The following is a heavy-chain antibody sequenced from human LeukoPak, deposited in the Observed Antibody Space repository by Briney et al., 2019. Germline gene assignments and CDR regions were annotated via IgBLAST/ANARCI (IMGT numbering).Heavy chain of an antibody. Sequence: PGGSLRLPCAASGFTFSSYGMHWVRQAPGKGLEWVAFIRYDGSNKYYADSVKGRFTISRDNSKNMLYLQMNSLRAEDTAVYYCAKDGSYYGSGSYLDYWGQGTLVTVSS. D-gene: IGHD3-10*01. CDR2: IRYDGSNK. CDR1: GFTFSSYG. V-gene: IGHV3-30*02. CDR3: AKDGSYYGSGSYLDY. J-gene: IGHJ4*02.